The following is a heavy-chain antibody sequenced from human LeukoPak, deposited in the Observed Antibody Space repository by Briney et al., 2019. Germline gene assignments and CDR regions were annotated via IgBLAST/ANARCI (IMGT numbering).Heavy chain of an antibody. CDR1: GFTFSSYE. CDR3: ARGDWNYFTVLGNWFDS. Sequence: LRLSCAASGFTFSSYEMNWVRQPPGKGLEWIGSIYYSGSTYYNPSLKSRVTISVDTSKNQFSLKLTSVTAADTAVYYCARGDWNYFTVLGNWFDSWGQGTLVTVSS. J-gene: IGHJ5*01. CDR2: IYYSGST. V-gene: IGHV4-39*07. D-gene: IGHD1-7*01.